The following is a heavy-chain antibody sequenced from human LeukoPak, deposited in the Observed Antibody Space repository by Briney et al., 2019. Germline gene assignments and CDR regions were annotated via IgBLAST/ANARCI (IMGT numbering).Heavy chain of an antibody. CDR1: GFTFSSSW. Sequence: PGGSLRLSCAVSGFTFSSSWMHWVRQVPGKGLVWVSRINNDGSYKTYADSVKRRFTVSRDNAKNTLYLRMSCLRAEDTAVYYCTRGAYTYGLNWGQGTLVTVSS. V-gene: IGHV3-74*03. CDR2: INNDGSYK. CDR3: TRGAYTYGLN. D-gene: IGHD5-18*01. J-gene: IGHJ4*02.